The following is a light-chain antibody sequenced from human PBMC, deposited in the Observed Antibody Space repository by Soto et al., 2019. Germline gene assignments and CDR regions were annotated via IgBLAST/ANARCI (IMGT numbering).Light chain of an antibody. CDR1: SSDVGGYNY. Sequence: QSALTQPPSASGSPGQSVTISCTGTSSDVGGYNYVSWFQQHPGKAPKLIIHEVNQRPSGVPDRFSGSKSGNTASLTVSGLQAADEGTYYCSSYGGYNNVVFGTGTKVTVL. CDR3: SSYGGYNNVV. CDR2: EVN. V-gene: IGLV2-8*01. J-gene: IGLJ1*01.